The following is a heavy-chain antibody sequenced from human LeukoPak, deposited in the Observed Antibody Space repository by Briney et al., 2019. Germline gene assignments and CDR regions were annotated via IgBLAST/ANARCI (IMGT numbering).Heavy chain of an antibody. V-gene: IGHV4-59*01. CDR1: GGSISSYY. Sequence: SETLSLTCTVSGGSISSYYWSWIRQPPGKGLEWIGYIYYSGSTNYNPSLKSRVTISVDTSKNQFSLKLSSVTAADTPVYYCARGGRYSPWYFDLWGRGTLVTVSS. D-gene: IGHD3-9*01. J-gene: IGHJ2*01. CDR2: IYYSGST. CDR3: ARGGRYSPWYFDL.